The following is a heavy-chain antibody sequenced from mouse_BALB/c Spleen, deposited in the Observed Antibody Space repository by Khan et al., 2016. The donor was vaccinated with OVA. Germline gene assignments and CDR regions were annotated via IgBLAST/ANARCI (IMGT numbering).Heavy chain of an antibody. CDR2: IWSGGST. CDR1: GFSLTSYG. CDR3: ARSPYGNYGFAY. V-gene: IGHV2-2*02. D-gene: IGHD2-1*01. J-gene: IGHJ3*01. Sequence: QVHVKQSGPGLVQPSQSLSITCTVSGFSLTSYGVHWVRQSPGKGLEWLGVIWSGGSTDYNAAFISRLSISKDNSKSQVFFKMNSLQANDTAIYYCARSPYGNYGFAYWGQGTLVTVSA.